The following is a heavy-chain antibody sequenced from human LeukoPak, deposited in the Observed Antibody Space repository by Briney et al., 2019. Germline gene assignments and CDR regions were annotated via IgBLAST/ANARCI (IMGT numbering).Heavy chain of an antibody. CDR3: AKLSGGSGNSPKNWFDP. CDR2: IYYSGST. J-gene: IGHJ5*02. Sequence: SETLSLTCTVSGGSISSHYWSWIRQPPGKGLEWIGYIYYSGSTNYNPSLKSRVTISVDTSKNQFSLKLSSVTAADTAVYYCAKLSGGSGNSPKNWFDPWGQGTLVTVSS. D-gene: IGHD2-15*01. V-gene: IGHV4-59*08. CDR1: GGSISSHY.